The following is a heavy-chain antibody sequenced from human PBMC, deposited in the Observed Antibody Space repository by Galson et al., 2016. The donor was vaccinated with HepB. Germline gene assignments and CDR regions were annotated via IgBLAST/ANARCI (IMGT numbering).Heavy chain of an antibody. CDR1: GYTFINNY. CDR3: ARGVYASFLGGLDY. Sequence: SVKVSCKASGYTFINNYIHWVRQAPGKGLEWMGIVNPSGGSATYAQSFEGRVTMTRDSSTSTVFMALSRLTSEDTAIYYCARGVYASFLGGLDYWGQGTLVTVSS. D-gene: IGHD6-6*01. CDR2: VNPSGGSA. V-gene: IGHV1-46*01. J-gene: IGHJ4*02.